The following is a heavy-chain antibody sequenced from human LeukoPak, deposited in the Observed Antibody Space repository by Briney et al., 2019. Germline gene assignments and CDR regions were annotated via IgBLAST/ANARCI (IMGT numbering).Heavy chain of an antibody. CDR1: GSTFTGYY. V-gene: IGHV1-2*02. J-gene: IGHJ4*02. D-gene: IGHD1-1*01. Sequence: ASVKVSCRASGSTFTGYYMHWVRQAPGQGLEWMGWINPNSGVTNYAQKFQDRVTMTRDTSISTAYMELSRLRSDDTGVYYCAASTGTTCSDYWGQGTLVTVSS. CDR2: INPNSGVT. CDR3: AASTGTTCSDY.